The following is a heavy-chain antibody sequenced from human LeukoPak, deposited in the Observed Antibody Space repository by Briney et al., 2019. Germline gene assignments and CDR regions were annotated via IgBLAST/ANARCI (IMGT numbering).Heavy chain of an antibody. CDR3: ARVPKWLAPFDP. V-gene: IGHV4-39*07. CDR1: GGSISSSFYH. CDR2: IYYSGNT. J-gene: IGHJ5*02. D-gene: IGHD6-19*01. Sequence: SETLSLTCTVSGGSISSSFYHWGWIRQPPGKGLEWIGSIYYSGNTYYNPSLKSRVTISVDTSKNQFSLKLSSVTAADTAVYYCARVPKWLAPFDPWGQGTLVTVSS.